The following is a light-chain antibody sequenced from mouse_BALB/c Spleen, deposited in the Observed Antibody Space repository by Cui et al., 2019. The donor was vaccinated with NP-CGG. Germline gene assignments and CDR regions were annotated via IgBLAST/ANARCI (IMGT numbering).Light chain of an antibody. CDR2: GTN. Sequence: QAVVTQESALTTSLSETVTLTCRSNTGTVTTSNYANWVQEKPDHLFTGLIGGTNNRVPGVPARFSGSLIGDKAALTITGAQTEDEAIYFCALWYSNHWVFGGGTKLTVL. J-gene: IGLJ1*01. CDR1: TGTVTTSNY. V-gene: IGLV1*01. CDR3: ALWYSNHWV.